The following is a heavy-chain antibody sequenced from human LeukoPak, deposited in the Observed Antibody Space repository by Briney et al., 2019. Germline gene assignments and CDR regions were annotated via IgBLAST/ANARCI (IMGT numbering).Heavy chain of an antibody. V-gene: IGHV3-23*01. Sequence: GGSLRLSCAASGFTFSSYPISWVRQTPGKGLEWVSSISGGGSNTYYADSVKGRFTISRDDSKNTLYLQMNSLRAEDTAVYYCAKYMPPAMQPFFDYLCQGTLVTVSS. CDR3: AKYMPPAMQPFFDY. CDR2: ISGGGSNT. D-gene: IGHD2-2*01. J-gene: IGHJ4*02. CDR1: GFTFSSYP.